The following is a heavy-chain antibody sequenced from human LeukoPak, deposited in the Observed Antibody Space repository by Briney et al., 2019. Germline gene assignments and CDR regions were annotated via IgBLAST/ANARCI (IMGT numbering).Heavy chain of an antibody. CDR3: ASGVGATSSSDY. Sequence: SVKVSCKASGGTFSSYAISWVRQAPGQGLEWMGGIIPIFGTANYAQKFQGRVTITADESTSTAYMELSRLRSDDTAVYYCASGVGATSSSDYWGQGTLVTVSS. D-gene: IGHD1-26*01. CDR2: IIPIFGTA. J-gene: IGHJ4*02. CDR1: GGTFSSYA. V-gene: IGHV1-69*13.